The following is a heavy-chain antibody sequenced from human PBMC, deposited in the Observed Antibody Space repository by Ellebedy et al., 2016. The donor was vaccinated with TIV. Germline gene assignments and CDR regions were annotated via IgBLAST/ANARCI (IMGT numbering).Heavy chain of an antibody. CDR1: GYSFTPFT. J-gene: IGHJ4*02. CDR2: IKPYNGDT. D-gene: IGHD2-15*01. CDR3: ARARGGCSGDGCYSDFDF. V-gene: IGHV1-3*01. Sequence: AASVKVSCKASGYSFTPFTIHWVRQAPGQRPAWMGWIKPYNGDTKHSQTFQARLTIPRDTLASTDYMELDSLTSEDTAVYHCARARGGCSGDGCYSDFDFWGQGTLVTVSS.